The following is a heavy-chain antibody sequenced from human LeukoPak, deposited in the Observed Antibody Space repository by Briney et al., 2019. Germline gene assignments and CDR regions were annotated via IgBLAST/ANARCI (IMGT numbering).Heavy chain of an antibody. CDR3: AMGSGYLFDY. CDR2: IYSGGTT. D-gene: IGHD3-3*01. Sequence: GGSLRLSCAASGFTVTTNYMNWVRQAPGKGLEWVAVIYSGGTTYYADSVKGRFTISRDNSKNTLYLQMNNLRAEDTAVYYCAMGSGYLFDYWGQGTLVTVSS. V-gene: IGHV3-53*01. CDR1: GFTVTTNY. J-gene: IGHJ4*02.